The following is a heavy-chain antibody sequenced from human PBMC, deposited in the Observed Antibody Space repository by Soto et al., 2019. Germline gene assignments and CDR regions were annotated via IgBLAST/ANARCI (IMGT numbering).Heavy chain of an antibody. Sequence: TGGSLRLSCAASGFTFSSYAMSWVRQAPGKGLEWVSAISGSGGSTYYADSVKGRFTISRDNSKNTLYLQMNSLRAEDTAVYYCAKDRAAAGLRDAFDIWGQGTMVTVSS. V-gene: IGHV3-23*01. CDR1: GFTFSSYA. CDR3: AKDRAAAGLRDAFDI. D-gene: IGHD6-13*01. CDR2: ISGSGGST. J-gene: IGHJ3*02.